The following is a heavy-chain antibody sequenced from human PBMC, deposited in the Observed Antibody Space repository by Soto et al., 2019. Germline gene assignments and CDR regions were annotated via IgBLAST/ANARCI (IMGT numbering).Heavy chain of an antibody. D-gene: IGHD3-3*01. CDR3: AKGVLRFLEWLFDY. Sequence: PGVSLRVSWAASGCTFSSYAMSWVRQAPGKGLEWVSAISGSGGSTYYADSVKGRFTISRDNSKNTLYLQMNSLRAEDTAVYYCAKGVLRFLEWLFDYWGQGTLVTVSS. V-gene: IGHV3-23*01. CDR1: GCTFSSYA. J-gene: IGHJ4*02. CDR2: ISGSGGST.